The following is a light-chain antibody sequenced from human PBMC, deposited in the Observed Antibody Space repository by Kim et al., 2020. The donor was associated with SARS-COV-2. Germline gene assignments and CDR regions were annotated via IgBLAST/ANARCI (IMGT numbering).Light chain of an antibody. J-gene: IGLJ3*02. CDR3: QSADSTDTFWV. V-gene: IGLV3-25*03. Sequence: SYELTQPPSVSVSPGQTARITCSGDALSKQYAYWFQQKPGQAPVVVIYEDTERPSGIPERFSGSTSGTTVTLTISGVQAEDEADYYCQSADSTDTFWVFGGGTQLTVL. CDR2: EDT. CDR1: ALSKQY.